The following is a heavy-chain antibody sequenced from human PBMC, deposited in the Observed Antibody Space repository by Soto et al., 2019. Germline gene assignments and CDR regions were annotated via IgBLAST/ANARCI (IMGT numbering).Heavy chain of an antibody. Sequence: EVQLLESGGGLEQPGGSLRLSCAASGFAFSSYAMSWVRQAPGKGLEWVSGIGGSGGSTHHADSVKGRFTISRDNSKNTMYLQMNSLRVEDTAIYYCARVEDDYGDQDHFDFWGQGTLVTVSS. CDR2: IGGSGGST. D-gene: IGHD4-17*01. V-gene: IGHV3-23*01. CDR1: GFAFSSYA. CDR3: ARVEDDYGDQDHFDF. J-gene: IGHJ4*02.